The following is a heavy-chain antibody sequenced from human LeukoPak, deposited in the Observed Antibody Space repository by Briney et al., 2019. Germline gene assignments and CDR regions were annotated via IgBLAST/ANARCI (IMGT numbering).Heavy chain of an antibody. Sequence: SETLSLTCTVSGYSLSSGYYWGWVRQPPWKGLGWIGSLYHSGSTYYNPSLKSRVTISVDTSKNQSSLKLSSVTAADAAVYYCARGHNYYDSSGYQGLIFDYWGQGTLVTVSS. D-gene: IGHD3-22*01. CDR1: GYSLSSGYY. CDR3: ARGHNYYDSSGYQGLIFDY. CDR2: LYHSGST. V-gene: IGHV4-38-2*02. J-gene: IGHJ4*02.